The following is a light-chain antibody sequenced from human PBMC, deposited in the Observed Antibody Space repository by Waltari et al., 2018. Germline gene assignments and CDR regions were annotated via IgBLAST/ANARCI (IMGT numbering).Light chain of an antibody. CDR1: QIVSSN. V-gene: IGKV3-15*01. J-gene: IGKJ2*01. CDR2: GAS. Sequence: EIVMTQSPATLFVSPGERATLSCRAGQIVSSNLAWYQQKPGQAPRLLIYGASTRATGIPARFSGSGSGTEFTLTISSLQSEDSAVYYCQQYNNWRTFGQGTKLEIK. CDR3: QQYNNWRT.